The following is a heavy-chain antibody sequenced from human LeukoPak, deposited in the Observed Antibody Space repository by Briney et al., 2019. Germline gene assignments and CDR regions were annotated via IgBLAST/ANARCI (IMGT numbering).Heavy chain of an antibody. Sequence: GGSLRLSCAASGFTFDDYAMNWVRQAPGKGLEWVSYISSSGRTIYYADSLKGRFTISRDNAKNSLYLQMNSLRAEDTAVHYCATDLPGCSSGGSCYSGNDYWGQGTLVTVSS. D-gene: IGHD2-15*01. CDR3: ATDLPGCSSGGSCYSGNDY. V-gene: IGHV3-48*03. J-gene: IGHJ4*02. CDR1: GFTFDDYA. CDR2: ISSSGRTI.